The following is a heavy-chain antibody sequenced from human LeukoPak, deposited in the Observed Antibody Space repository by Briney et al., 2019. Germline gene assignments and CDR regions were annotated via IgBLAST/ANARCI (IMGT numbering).Heavy chain of an antibody. CDR3: VRAYHSSGWYRIDY. CDR2: ISSSGSTI. V-gene: IGHV3-48*03. J-gene: IGHJ4*02. D-gene: IGHD6-19*01. CDR1: GFTFSSYE. Sequence: GGSLRLSCAASGFTFSSYEMNWVRQAPGKGLEWVSYISSSGSTIYYADSVKGRFTISRDNAKNSLYLQMNSLRAEDTAVYYCVRAYHSSGWYRIDYWRQGTLVTVSS.